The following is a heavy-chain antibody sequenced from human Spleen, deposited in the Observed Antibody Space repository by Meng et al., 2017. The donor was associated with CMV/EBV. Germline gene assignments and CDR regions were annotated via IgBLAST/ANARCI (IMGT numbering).Heavy chain of an antibody. V-gene: IGHV1-2*02. D-gene: IGHD2-2*01. Sequence: ASVKVSCKASGYTFTGYYMHWVRQAPGQGLEWMGWINPNSGGTNYAQKFQGRVTMTRDTSIRTAYMELSRLRSDDTAVYYCARVGGCSSTSCYNSYYYYGMDVWGQGTTVTVSS. CDR1: GYTFTGYY. J-gene: IGHJ6*02. CDR3: ARVGGCSSTSCYNSYYYYGMDV. CDR2: INPNSGGT.